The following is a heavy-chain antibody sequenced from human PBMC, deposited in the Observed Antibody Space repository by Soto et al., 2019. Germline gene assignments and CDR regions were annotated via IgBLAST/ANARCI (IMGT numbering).Heavy chain of an antibody. Sequence: GGSLRLSCAASGLIFSNYKMHWVRQAPGKGLVWVSRINTDGSITDYADSVKGRFTVSRDNAKNTMYLQMNSLTADDTAVYYCASDPNVLHYWGQGSLVTVSS. D-gene: IGHD2-8*01. V-gene: IGHV3-74*01. CDR1: GLIFSNYK. J-gene: IGHJ4*02. CDR2: INTDGSIT. CDR3: ASDPNVLHY.